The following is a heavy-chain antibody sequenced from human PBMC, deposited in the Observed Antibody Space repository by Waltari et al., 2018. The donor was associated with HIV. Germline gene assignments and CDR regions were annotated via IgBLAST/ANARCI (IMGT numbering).Heavy chain of an antibody. CDR3: ARDYYDSSGSSYGMDV. D-gene: IGHD3-22*01. Sequence: QVQLQESGPGLVKPSETLSLTCTVSGGSISSYYWSWIRQPPGKGLEWIGYIYYSGSTNYNPFLKSRVTISVDTSMNQFSLKLSSVTAADTAVYYCARDYYDSSGSSYGMDVWGQGTTVTVSS. J-gene: IGHJ6*02. CDR2: IYYSGST. V-gene: IGHV4-59*01. CDR1: GGSISSYY.